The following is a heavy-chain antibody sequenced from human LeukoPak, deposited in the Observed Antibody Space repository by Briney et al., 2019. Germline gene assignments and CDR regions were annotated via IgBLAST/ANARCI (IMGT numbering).Heavy chain of an antibody. Sequence: ASVKVSCKVSRYTFTCYDMNWVRQAPGQGLEWMGWINPNSGGTNYAQKFQGRVTMTRDTSISTAYMELSRLRSDDTAVYYCARDLRIVGATYYYYYGMDVWGQGTTVTVSS. CDR3: ARDLRIVGATYYYYYGMDV. CDR1: RYTFTCYD. D-gene: IGHD1-26*01. CDR2: INPNSGGT. V-gene: IGHV1-2*02. J-gene: IGHJ6*02.